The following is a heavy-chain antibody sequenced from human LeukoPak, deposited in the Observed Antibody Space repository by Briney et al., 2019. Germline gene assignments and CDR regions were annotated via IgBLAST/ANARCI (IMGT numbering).Heavy chain of an antibody. CDR3: ARGYCSSTSCYMDV. Sequence: ASVNVSCTPSGHISTTYAIHWVRQDPGRGLDWMGWINAGNGNIKYSQKFQGRVTITGDTSASTAYMELSSLRSEDTAVYYCARGYCSSTSCYMDVWGQGTTVT. J-gene: IGHJ6*02. CDR2: INAGNGNI. D-gene: IGHD2-2*01. CDR1: GHISTTYA. V-gene: IGHV1-3*01.